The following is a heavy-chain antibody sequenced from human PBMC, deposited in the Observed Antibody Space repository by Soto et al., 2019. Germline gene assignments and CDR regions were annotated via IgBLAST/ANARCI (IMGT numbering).Heavy chain of an antibody. Sequence: QVQLVESGGGLVKPGGSLRLSCAASGFTFSDYYMGWIRQAPGKGLEWVSYISSSGSTIYYADSVKGRFTISRDNAKNSLYLQMNSLRAEDTAVYYCGAIGWSPSINWFDPWGQGTLVTVSS. CDR1: GFTFSDYY. V-gene: IGHV3-11*01. D-gene: IGHD6-19*01. J-gene: IGHJ5*02. CDR3: GAIGWSPSINWFDP. CDR2: ISSSGSTI.